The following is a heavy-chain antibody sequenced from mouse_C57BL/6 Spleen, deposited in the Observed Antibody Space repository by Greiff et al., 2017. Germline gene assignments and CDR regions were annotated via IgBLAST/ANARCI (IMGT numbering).Heavy chain of an antibody. CDR2: IDPANGNT. CDR3: ARTGYYGIRGGNYYAMDY. V-gene: IGHV14-3*01. Sequence: VQLQQSVAELVRPGASVKLSCTASGFNIKNTYMHWVKQRPEQGLEWIGRIDPANGNTKYAPQFQGKATINEDTSSTTAYMQLSSLTSEDTAIYCCARTGYYGIRGGNYYAMDYWGQGTSVTVSS. D-gene: IGHD1-1*01. J-gene: IGHJ4*01. CDR1: GFNIKNTY.